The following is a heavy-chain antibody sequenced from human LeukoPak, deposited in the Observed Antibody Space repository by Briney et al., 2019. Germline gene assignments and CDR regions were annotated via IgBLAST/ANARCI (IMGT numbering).Heavy chain of an antibody. J-gene: IGHJ4*02. V-gene: IGHV3-9*01. Sequence: PGRSLRLSCAASGFTFDDYAMHWVRQAPGKGLEWVSGISWNSGSIGYADSVKGRFTISRDNAKNSLFLQMNSLRAEDTAVYYCAVVVTATLVDYWGQGTLVTVSS. CDR1: GFTFDDYA. CDR3: AVVVTATLVDY. D-gene: IGHD2-21*02. CDR2: ISWNSGSI.